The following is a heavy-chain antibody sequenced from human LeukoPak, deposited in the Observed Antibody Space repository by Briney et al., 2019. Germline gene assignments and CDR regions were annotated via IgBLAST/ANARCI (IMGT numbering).Heavy chain of an antibody. D-gene: IGHD6-19*01. V-gene: IGHV4-4*07. CDR2: IYTSGST. J-gene: IGHJ4*02. CDR3: ARDGAVSGLDY. Sequence: PSETLSLTCTVSGGSISSYYWSWIRQPAGKGLEWIGRIYTSGSTNYNPSLKRRVTTSVDTSKNHFSLTLSSVAAADTAVYYCARDGAVSGLDYWGQGTLVTVSS. CDR1: GGSISSYY.